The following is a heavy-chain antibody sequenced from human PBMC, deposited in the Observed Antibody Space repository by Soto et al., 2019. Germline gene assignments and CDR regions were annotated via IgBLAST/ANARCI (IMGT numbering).Heavy chain of an antibody. J-gene: IGHJ4*02. D-gene: IGHD3-3*01. V-gene: IGHV3-23*01. CDR3: ARWSYLDY. Sequence: GGSLRLSCAASGFSFGSYALSWVRQAPGKGLEWVSTISGSDGKTFYADSVKGRFSISRDTSQSTLYLQMNSLRADDTAMYYCARWSYLDYWGQGTRVTV. CDR2: ISGSDGKT. CDR1: GFSFGSYA.